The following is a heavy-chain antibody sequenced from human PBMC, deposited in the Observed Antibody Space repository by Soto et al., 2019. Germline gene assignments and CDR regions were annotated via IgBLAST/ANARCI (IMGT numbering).Heavy chain of an antibody. CDR3: AREYDKAAFDI. CDR1: RFTVISNY. CDR2: MYSGGST. Sequence: GGSLRLSCASSRFTVISNYMSWVRQAPGKGLEWVSVMYSGGSTYYADSVQGRFTISRDNSKNTLYLQMNSLRGEDTAVYYCAREYDKAAFDIWGQGTMVTVSS. V-gene: IGHV3-53*01. J-gene: IGHJ3*02. D-gene: IGHD3-22*01.